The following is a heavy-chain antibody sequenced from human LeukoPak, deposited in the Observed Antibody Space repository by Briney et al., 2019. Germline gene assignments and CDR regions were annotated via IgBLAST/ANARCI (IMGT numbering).Heavy chain of an antibody. CDR1: GYTLTGYY. V-gene: IGHV1-2*02. Sequence: ATVKVSCKDSGYTLTGYYMHWVRQDPGEGREWMGWINPNRGGTKYPQKFQGRVTMTRDTSISTAYMELSRLRSDDTAVYYCAKDQVVVPAATRYYYYGMDVWGQGTTVTVSS. D-gene: IGHD2-2*01. CDR2: INPNRGGT. J-gene: IGHJ6*02. CDR3: AKDQVVVPAATRYYYYGMDV.